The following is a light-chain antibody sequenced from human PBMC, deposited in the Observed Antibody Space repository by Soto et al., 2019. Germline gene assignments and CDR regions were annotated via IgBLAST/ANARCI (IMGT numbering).Light chain of an antibody. CDR3: QQRSNWPQK. Sequence: EIVLTQSPSTLSLSPGERATLSCMASQSVDNYLDWYQQKPGQAPRLLIYESSNRATGIPARFSGSGSGTDFILTISSLEPEDFAVYYCQQRSNWPQKFGQGTKVDIK. V-gene: IGKV3-11*01. CDR2: ESS. J-gene: IGKJ1*01. CDR1: QSVDNY.